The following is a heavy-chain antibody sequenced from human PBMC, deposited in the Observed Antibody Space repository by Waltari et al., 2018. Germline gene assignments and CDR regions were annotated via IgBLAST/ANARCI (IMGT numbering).Heavy chain of an antibody. V-gene: IGHV3-7*01. CDR2: IKKDGGEK. CDR3: ARDRGYCGGDCYKNLDS. J-gene: IGHJ4*02. CDR1: GFTFGYYC. D-gene: IGHD2-21*01. Sequence: EVQLVESGGGLVQPGGSLRLSCAAFGFTFGYYCMTWVRQAPGKGLEWVANIKKDGGEKYYVDSVKGRFTVSRDNAKNSLYLQMSSLRAEDTAVYYCARDRGYCGGDCYKNLDSWGQGTLVAVSS.